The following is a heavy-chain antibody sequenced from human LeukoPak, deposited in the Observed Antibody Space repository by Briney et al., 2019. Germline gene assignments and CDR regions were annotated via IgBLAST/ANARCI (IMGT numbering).Heavy chain of an antibody. J-gene: IGHJ6*02. CDR1: GGSISSYY. Sequence: SETLSLTCTVSGGSISSYYWSRIRQPPGKGLEWIGYIYYSGSTNYNPSLKSRVTISVDTSKNQFSLKLSSVTAADTAVYYCARGRTTGTVRGMDVWGQGTTVTVSS. CDR2: IYYSGST. CDR3: ARGRTTGTVRGMDV. V-gene: IGHV4-59*01. D-gene: IGHD1-1*01.